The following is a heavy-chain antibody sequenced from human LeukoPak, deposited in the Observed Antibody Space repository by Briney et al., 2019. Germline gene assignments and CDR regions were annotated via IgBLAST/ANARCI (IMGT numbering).Heavy chain of an antibody. Sequence: GGSLRLSCAASGFTFSSNWMHWVRQAPGKGLVWVSRINEDGSTTNYADSVKGRSTIFRDNAKNTLYLQMNSLRAEDTAVYYCATYRRYNIDYWGQGTLVTASS. V-gene: IGHV3-74*01. J-gene: IGHJ4*02. CDR2: INEDGSTT. CDR1: GFTFSSNW. CDR3: ATYRRYNIDY. D-gene: IGHD4-11*01.